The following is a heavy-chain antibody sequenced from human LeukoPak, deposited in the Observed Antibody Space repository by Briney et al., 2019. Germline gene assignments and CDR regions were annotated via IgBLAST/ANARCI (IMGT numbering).Heavy chain of an antibody. V-gene: IGHV4-31*03. J-gene: IGHJ4*02. Sequence: SQTLSLTCTVSGGSINNGGYYWSWIRQHPGKGLEWIGYIYYSGSSYYNPSLRSRVTISVDTSKNHFSLKLSSVTAADTAVYYYARNRDGYNSFDYWGQGTLVTVSS. CDR1: GGSINNGGYY. D-gene: IGHD5-24*01. CDR2: IYYSGSS. CDR3: ARNRDGYNSFDY.